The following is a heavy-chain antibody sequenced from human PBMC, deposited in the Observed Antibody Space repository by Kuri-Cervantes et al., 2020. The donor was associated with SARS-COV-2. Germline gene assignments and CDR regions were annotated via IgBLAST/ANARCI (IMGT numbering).Heavy chain of an antibody. Sequence: ASVKVSCKASGYTFTSYAMNWVRQAPGQGLEWMGWISAYNGNANYAQKLQGRVTMTTDTSTSTAYMELRSLRSDDTAVYYCARGGSSLYLWFGEFGYWGQGTLVTVSS. CDR3: ARGGSSLYLWFGEFGY. J-gene: IGHJ4*02. D-gene: IGHD3-10*01. CDR2: ISAYNGNA. V-gene: IGHV1-18*01. CDR1: GYTFTSYA.